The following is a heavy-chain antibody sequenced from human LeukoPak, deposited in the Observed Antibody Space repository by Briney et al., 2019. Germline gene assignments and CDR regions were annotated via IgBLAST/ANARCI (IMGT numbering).Heavy chain of an antibody. CDR3: AREDSSGWYGYYYYMDV. Sequence: PGGSLRLSCAASGFTFDDYGMNWVRQAPGKGLEWVSSISSSSSYIYYADSVKGRFTISRDNAKNSLYLQMNSLRADDTAVYYCAREDSSGWYGYYYYMDVWGKGTTVTVSS. CDR1: GFTFDDYG. J-gene: IGHJ6*03. D-gene: IGHD6-19*01. V-gene: IGHV3-21*01. CDR2: ISSSSSYI.